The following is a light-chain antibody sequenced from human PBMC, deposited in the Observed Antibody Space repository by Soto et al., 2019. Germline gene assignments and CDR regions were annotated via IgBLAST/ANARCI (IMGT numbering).Light chain of an antibody. J-gene: IGKJ5*01. CDR3: QQSYRVPIT. Sequence: DLQMTQSPSSLSASVGDRVTITCRPSQTISTYLNWYLQKPGKAPKLLIYDASTLQSGVPARFSGSGSGTDFTLSISSLQPEDSGTYYCQQSYRVPITFGQGTRLEIK. V-gene: IGKV1-39*01. CDR1: QTISTY. CDR2: DAS.